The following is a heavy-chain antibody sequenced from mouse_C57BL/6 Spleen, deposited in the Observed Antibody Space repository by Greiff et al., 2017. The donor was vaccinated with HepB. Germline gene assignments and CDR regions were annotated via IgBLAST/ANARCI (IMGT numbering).Heavy chain of an antibody. D-gene: IGHD1-1*01. V-gene: IGHV1-39*01. Sequence: EVQVVESGPELVKPGASVKISCKASGYSFTDYNMNWVKQSNGKSLEWIGVINPNYGTTSYNQKFKGKATLTVDQSSSTAYMQLNSLTSEDSAVYYCARRGYYYGTSYEENAMDYWGQGTSVTVSS. CDR2: INPNYGTT. J-gene: IGHJ4*01. CDR3: ARRGYYYGTSYEENAMDY. CDR1: GYSFTDYN.